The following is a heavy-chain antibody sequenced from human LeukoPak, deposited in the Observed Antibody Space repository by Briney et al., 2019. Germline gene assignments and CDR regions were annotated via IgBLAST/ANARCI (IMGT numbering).Heavy chain of an antibody. J-gene: IGHJ3*02. CDR2: IKQDGSEK. D-gene: IGHD3-10*01. V-gene: IGHV3-7*01. CDR3: ARDYRPLWFGEVSGGDAFDI. CDR1: GFTFSSYW. Sequence: GGSLRLSCAASGFTFSSYWMSWVRQAPGKGLEWVANIKQDGSEKYYVDSVKGRFTISRDNAKNSLYLQMNSLRPEDTAVYYCARDYRPLWFGEVSGGDAFDIWGQGTMVTVSS.